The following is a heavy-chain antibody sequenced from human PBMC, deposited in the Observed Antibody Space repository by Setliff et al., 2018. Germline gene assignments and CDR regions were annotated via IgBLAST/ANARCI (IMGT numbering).Heavy chain of an antibody. Sequence: GESLKISCKGSGYSFTSYWIGWVRQMPGKGLEWVGRIRDKYNSYAIAYAASVEGRFTISRDDSKNMAYLQMNSLRTEDTAVYYCTRRSANSSADWGQGTLVTVSS. V-gene: IGHV3-73*01. D-gene: IGHD6-19*01. CDR1: GYSFTSYW. CDR2: IRDKYNSYAI. CDR3: TRRSANSSAD. J-gene: IGHJ4*02.